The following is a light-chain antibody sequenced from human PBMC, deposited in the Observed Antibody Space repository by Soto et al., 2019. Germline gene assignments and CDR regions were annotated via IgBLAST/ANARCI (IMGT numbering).Light chain of an antibody. CDR3: SSYTSSSTPHV. V-gene: IGLV2-14*03. CDR1: SSDIGGYNF. J-gene: IGLJ1*01. Sequence: QSVLTQPASVSGSPGQSITISCTGTSSDIGGYNFVSWYQQHPDKGPKLMIYDVSNRPSGVSNRFSGSRSGNTASLTISGLQAEDEADYYCSSYTSSSTPHVFGPGTKVTVL. CDR2: DVS.